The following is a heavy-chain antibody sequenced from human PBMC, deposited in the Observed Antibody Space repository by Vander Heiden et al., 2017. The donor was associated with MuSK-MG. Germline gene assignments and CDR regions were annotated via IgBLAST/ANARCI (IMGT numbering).Heavy chain of an antibody. V-gene: IGHV4-61*02. CDR1: AGSVSSDDHH. Sequence: QVQLQESGPELVKPSQTLSLTCSVSAGSVSSDDHHWSWIRQPAGKGLEWIGHIYRRGYTDYNPSLKSRVTVSVDTSRNQVSLDLRSVTAADTAVYYCARDPIDGYGFFDFWGRGTLVTVAS. D-gene: IGHD5-12*01. J-gene: IGHJ4*02. CDR3: ARDPIDGYGFFDF. CDR2: IYRRGYT.